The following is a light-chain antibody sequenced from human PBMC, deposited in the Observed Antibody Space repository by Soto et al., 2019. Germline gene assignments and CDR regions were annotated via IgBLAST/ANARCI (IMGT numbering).Light chain of an antibody. V-gene: IGLV2-14*01. J-gene: IGLJ2*01. CDR1: RSDIGASNS. CDR2: EAT. CDR3: ISYKTDDTFV. Sequence: QSALTQPASVSVSPGQSITISCAGTRSDIGASNSVSWYQHLPGRSPTLIIYEATNRPSGVSERFSGSKAGDTASLTISGLQADDESEYFCISYKTDDTFVFGGGTKLTVL.